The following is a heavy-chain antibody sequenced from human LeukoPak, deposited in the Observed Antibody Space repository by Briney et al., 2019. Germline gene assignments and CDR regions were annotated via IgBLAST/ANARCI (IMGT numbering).Heavy chain of an antibody. Sequence: SETLSLTXAVSGYSISSGYYWGWIRQPPGKRLEWIGSIYHSGSTYYNPSLRSRVTISVDTSKNQFSLKLSSVTAADTAVYYCAREGIAAPEYFQHWGQGTLVTVSS. D-gene: IGHD6-13*01. V-gene: IGHV4-38-2*02. J-gene: IGHJ1*01. CDR1: GYSISSGYY. CDR3: AREGIAAPEYFQH. CDR2: IYHSGST.